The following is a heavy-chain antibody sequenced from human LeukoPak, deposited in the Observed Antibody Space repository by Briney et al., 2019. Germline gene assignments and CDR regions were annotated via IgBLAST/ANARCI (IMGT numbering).Heavy chain of an antibody. Sequence: GGSLRLSCTASGFTFGDYAMSWFRQAPGKGLEWVGFIRSKAYGGTTEYAASVKGRFTISRDDSKSIAYLQMNSLKTEYTAVYYCTRERERRIWFGELGDAFDIWGQGTMVTVSS. D-gene: IGHD3-10*01. V-gene: IGHV3-49*03. CDR2: IRSKAYGGTT. CDR1: GFTFGDYA. J-gene: IGHJ3*02. CDR3: TRERERRIWFGELGDAFDI.